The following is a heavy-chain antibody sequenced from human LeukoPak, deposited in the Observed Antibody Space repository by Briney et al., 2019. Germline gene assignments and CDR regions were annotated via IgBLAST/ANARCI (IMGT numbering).Heavy chain of an antibody. CDR2: ISAYNGNT. D-gene: IGHD5-12*01. V-gene: IGHV1-18*01. J-gene: IGHJ4*02. CDR1: GYTFTSYG. Sequence: ASVKVSCKASGYTFTSYGISRVRQAPGQGLEWMGWISAYNGNTNYAQKLQGRVTMTTDTSTSTAYMELRSLRSDDTAVYYCARVDIVATSSDYWGQGTLVTVSS. CDR3: ARVDIVATSSDY.